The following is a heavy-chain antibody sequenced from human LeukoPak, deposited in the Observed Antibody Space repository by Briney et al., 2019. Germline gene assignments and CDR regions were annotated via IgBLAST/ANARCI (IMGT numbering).Heavy chain of an antibody. CDR2: ISHDGKSK. J-gene: IGHJ4*02. Sequence: GGSLRLSCAASGLTFNTYSMHWVRQAPGKGLEWVATISHDGKSKNYADSVMGRFTISRDNSKNTLFLQMNSLRTADTAVYYCARPTRGTLRFTELDYWGQGTLVTVSS. D-gene: IGHD5/OR15-5a*01. CDR3: ARPTRGTLRFTELDY. V-gene: IGHV3-30*04. CDR1: GLTFNTYS.